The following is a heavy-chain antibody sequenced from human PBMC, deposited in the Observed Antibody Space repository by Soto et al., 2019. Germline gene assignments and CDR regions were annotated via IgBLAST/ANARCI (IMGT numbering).Heavy chain of an antibody. CDR3: ARASPYYYDSSGPPRYFDY. V-gene: IGHV4-59*08. J-gene: IGHJ4*02. Sequence: SETLSLTCTVSGGSISSYYWSWIRQPPGKGLEWIGYIYYTGSTNYNPSLKSRVTISVDTSKNQFSLKLSSVTAADTAVYYCARASPYYYDSSGPPRYFDYWGQGTLVTVSS. CDR1: GGSISSYY. CDR2: IYYTGST. D-gene: IGHD3-22*01.